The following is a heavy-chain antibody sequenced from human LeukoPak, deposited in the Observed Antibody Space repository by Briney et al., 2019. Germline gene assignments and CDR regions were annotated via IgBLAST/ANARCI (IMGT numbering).Heavy chain of an antibody. CDR3: ARGLGYSGYDPSYYYYYYMDV. CDR2: INPNSGGT. J-gene: IGHJ6*03. CDR1: GYTFTSYY. V-gene: IGHV1-2*02. Sequence: GASVKVSCKASGYTFTSYYMHWVRQAPGQGLEWMGWINPNSGGTNYAQKFQGRVTMTRDTSISTAYMELSRLRSDDTAVYYCARGLGYSGYDPSYYYYYYMDVWGKGTTVTISS. D-gene: IGHD5-12*01.